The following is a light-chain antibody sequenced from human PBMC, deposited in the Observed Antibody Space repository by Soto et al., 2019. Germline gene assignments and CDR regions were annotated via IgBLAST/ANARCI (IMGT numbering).Light chain of an antibody. CDR2: GTS. CDR1: QSVPRSY. Sequence: VLTQSPLSLPVTLGQPATLSCRASQSVPRSYLAWYQQKPGQAPRLLTYGTSSRATGIPDRFSGSGSGTDFTLTISSLEPEDFAVYYCQQRSNWPGITFGQGTRLEIK. V-gene: IGKV3D-20*02. J-gene: IGKJ5*01. CDR3: QQRSNWPGIT.